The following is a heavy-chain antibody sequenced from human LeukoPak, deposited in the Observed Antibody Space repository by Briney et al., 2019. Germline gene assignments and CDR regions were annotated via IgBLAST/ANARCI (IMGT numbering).Heavy chain of an antibody. CDR2: IKPDGSEK. V-gene: IGHV3-7*04. D-gene: IGHD5-24*01. J-gene: IGHJ3*01. CDR1: GFTFSSNW. CDR3: ARLLGMATIFDV. Sequence: GGSLRLSCAASGFTFSSNWMSWVRQAPGKGLEWVANIKPDGSEKYYVDSVKGRFTISRDNAKNSLYLQMNSLRAEDTAVYYCARLLGMATIFDVWGQGTMVTVS.